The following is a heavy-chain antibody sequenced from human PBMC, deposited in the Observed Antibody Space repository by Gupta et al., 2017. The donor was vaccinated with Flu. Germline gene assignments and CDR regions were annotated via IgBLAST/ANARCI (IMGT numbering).Heavy chain of an antibody. D-gene: IGHD6-19*01. CDR3: AKQYSSGWYPGPVFDY. V-gene: IGHV3-23*01. CDR2: VRGSCGST. J-gene: IGHJ4*02. CDR1: GFTFSSHA. Sequence: EVQLLESGGGLVQPGGSLRLSCAASGFTFSSHALGWVRQGPGDGLGWVSAVRGSCGSTYYADSVKGRFTISRDNSKNTLYLQMNSLRAEDTAVYYCAKQYSSGWYPGPVFDYWGQGTLVTVSS.